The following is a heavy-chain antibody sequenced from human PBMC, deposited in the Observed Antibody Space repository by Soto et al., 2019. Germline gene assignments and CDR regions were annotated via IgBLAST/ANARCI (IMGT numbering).Heavy chain of an antibody. CDR1: GGSINSGGYY. J-gene: IGHJ4*02. CDR3: ARGYRPSGYSSSWVVDY. Sequence: QVQLQESGPGLVKPSQTLSLICTVSGGSINSGGYYWNWIRQHPRTGLEWIGNIFYSGSTYYNPFLRSRVSISADTSDNQFSLTLSSVTAADTAVYFCARGYRPSGYSSSWVVDYWGQGTLVDVSS. D-gene: IGHD6-13*01. CDR2: IFYSGST. V-gene: IGHV4-31*03.